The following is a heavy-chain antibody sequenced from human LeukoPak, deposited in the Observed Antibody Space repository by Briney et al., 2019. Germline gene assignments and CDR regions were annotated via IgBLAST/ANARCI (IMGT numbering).Heavy chain of an antibody. Sequence: GGSLRLSCAASGFTFSDYYMSWIRQAPGKGLEWVSSIRSSASTIYYADSVKGRFTISRDNAKNSLYLQMNSLRAEDTAVYYCARVRTSSSPFYGSGSYYVDYWGQGTLVTVSS. CDR1: GFTFSDYY. CDR2: IRSSASTI. D-gene: IGHD3-10*01. J-gene: IGHJ4*02. V-gene: IGHV3-11*01. CDR3: ARVRTSSSPFYGSGSYYVDY.